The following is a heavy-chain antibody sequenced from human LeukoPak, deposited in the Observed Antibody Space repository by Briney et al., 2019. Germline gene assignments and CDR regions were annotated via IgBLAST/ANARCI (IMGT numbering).Heavy chain of an antibody. D-gene: IGHD3-22*01. CDR2: ISGDGVTT. CDR1: GFTFHDYS. V-gene: IGHV3-43*02. CDR3: AKGVNTVSFTFDY. J-gene: IGHJ4*02. Sequence: GGSLRRSCAASGFTFHDYSMHWVRQTPGKGLEWVSVISGDGVTTHYADSVKGRFTISRDNSKDSLYLQMDSLRAEDTAVYFCAKGVNTVSFTFDYWGQGTLVTVSS.